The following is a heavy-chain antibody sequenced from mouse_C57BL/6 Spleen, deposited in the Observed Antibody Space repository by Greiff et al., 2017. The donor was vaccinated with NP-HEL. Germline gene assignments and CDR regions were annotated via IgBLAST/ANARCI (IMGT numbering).Heavy chain of an antibody. D-gene: IGHD1-3*01. J-gene: IGHJ2*01. CDR1: GYTFTDYY. CDR3: ARGDNLDY. CDR2: IYPGSGNT. V-gene: IGHV1-76*01. Sequence: VQLQQSGAELVRPGASVKLSCKASGYTFTDYYINWVKQRPGQGLEWIARIYPGSGNTYYNEKFKGKATLTAEKSSSTAYMQLSSLTSEDSAVYFCARGDNLDYWGQGTTLTVSS.